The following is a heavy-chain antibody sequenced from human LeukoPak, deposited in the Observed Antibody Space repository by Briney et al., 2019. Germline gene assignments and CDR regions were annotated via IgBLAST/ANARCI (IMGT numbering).Heavy chain of an antibody. V-gene: IGHV3-30*18. CDR2: ISYDGSNK. CDR3: ANCQKKSNSGNIGCAFDI. J-gene: IGHJ3*02. Sequence: PGGSLRLSCAASGFTFSSYGMHWVRQAPGKGLEWVAVISYDGSNKYYADSVKGRFTISRDNSKNTLYLQMNSLRAEDTAVYYCANCQKKSNSGNIGCAFDIWGQGTMVTVSS. CDR1: GFTFSSYG. D-gene: IGHD5-12*01.